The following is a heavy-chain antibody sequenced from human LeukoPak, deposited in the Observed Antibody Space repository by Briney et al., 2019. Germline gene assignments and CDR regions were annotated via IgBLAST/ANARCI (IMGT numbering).Heavy chain of an antibody. J-gene: IGHJ6*03. Sequence: ASVRVSCKASGYTFTSYDINWVRQATGQGLEWMGWMNPNSGNTGYAQKFQGRVTMTRNTSISTAYMELSSLRSEDTAVYYCARGLNYYGGNYYYYMDVWGKGTTVTVSS. CDR3: ARGLNYYGGNYYYYMDV. CDR2: MNPNSGNT. V-gene: IGHV1-8*01. D-gene: IGHD3-10*01. CDR1: GYTFTSYD.